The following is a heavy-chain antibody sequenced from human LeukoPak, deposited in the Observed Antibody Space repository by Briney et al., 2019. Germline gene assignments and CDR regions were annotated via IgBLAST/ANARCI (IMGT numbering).Heavy chain of an antibody. V-gene: IGHV4-30-2*01. CDR1: GGSISSGDYS. D-gene: IGHD3-16*01. CDR2: IYHSGST. Sequence: TLSLTCSVSGGSISSGDYSWSWIRQPPGKGLEWIGYIYHSGSTYYYPSLKSRVTISVDRSKNQFSLKLSSVTAADTAVYYCASSIRRPYYFDYWGQGTLVTVSS. CDR3: ASSIRRPYYFDY. J-gene: IGHJ4*02.